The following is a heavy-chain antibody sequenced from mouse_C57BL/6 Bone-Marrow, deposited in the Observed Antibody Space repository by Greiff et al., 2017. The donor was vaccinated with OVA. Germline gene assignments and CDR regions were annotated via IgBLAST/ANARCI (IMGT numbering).Heavy chain of an antibody. CDR1: GYTFTSYW. CDR3: ARGYGNFYAMDY. D-gene: IGHD2-1*01. Sequence: QVQLQQPGAELVRPGSSVKLSCKASGYTFTSYWMHWVKQRPIQGLEWIGNIDPSDSETHYNQKFKDKATLTVDKSSSTAYMQLSSLTSEDSAVYYCARGYGNFYAMDYWGQGTSVTVSS. V-gene: IGHV1-52*01. J-gene: IGHJ4*01. CDR2: IDPSDSET.